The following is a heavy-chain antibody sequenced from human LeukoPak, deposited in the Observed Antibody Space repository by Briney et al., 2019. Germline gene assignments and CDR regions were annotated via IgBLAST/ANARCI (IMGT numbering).Heavy chain of an antibody. CDR1: GFTFSSNA. Sequence: GGSLRLSCAASGFTFSSNAMSWVRQAPGKGLEWVSAISGSGGSTYYADSVKGRFTTSRDNSKSTLNLQMNSLRVEDTAVYYCAKDPRASSAYYYDRLGYWGQGTLVTVSS. J-gene: IGHJ4*02. V-gene: IGHV3-23*01. CDR3: AKDPRASSAYYYDRLGY. CDR2: ISGSGGST. D-gene: IGHD3-22*01.